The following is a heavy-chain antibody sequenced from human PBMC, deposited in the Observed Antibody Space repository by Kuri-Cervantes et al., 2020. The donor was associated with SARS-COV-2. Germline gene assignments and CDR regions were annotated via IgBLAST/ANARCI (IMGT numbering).Heavy chain of an antibody. CDR1: GFTFSSYA. CDR2: ISGSGGST. J-gene: IGHJ4*02. Sequence: GESLKISCAASGFTFSSYAMSWVRQAPGKGLEWVSAISGSGGSTYYADSVKGRFTISRDNSKNTLYLQMNSLRAEDTAVYYCARDDYGDGFTYWGQGTLVTVSS. D-gene: IGHD4-17*01. V-gene: IGHV3-23*01. CDR3: ARDDYGDGFTY.